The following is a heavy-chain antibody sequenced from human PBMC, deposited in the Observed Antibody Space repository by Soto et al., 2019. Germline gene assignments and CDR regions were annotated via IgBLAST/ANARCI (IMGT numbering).Heavy chain of an antibody. CDR2: INPSGGST. CDR1: GYTFTSYY. V-gene: IGHV1-46*01. CDR3: ARDRTGYYDSSGYQDTNYGMDV. Sequence: ASVKVSCKASGYTFTSYYMHWVRQAPGQGLEWMGIINPSGGSTSYAQKFQGRVTMTRDTSTSTVYMELSSLRSEDTAVYYCARDRTGYYDSSGYQDTNYGMDVWGQGTTVTVSS. D-gene: IGHD3-22*01. J-gene: IGHJ6*02.